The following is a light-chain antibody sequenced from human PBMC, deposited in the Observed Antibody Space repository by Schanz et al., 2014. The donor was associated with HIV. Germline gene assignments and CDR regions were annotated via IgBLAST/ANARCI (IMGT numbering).Light chain of an antibody. CDR2: GAS. Sequence: EIVMTQSPATLSVSPGETATLSCRASQSVRSNLAWYQQKGGQVPRLLIHGASTRATGIPARFSGSGSGTEFTLTISSLQSEDFAVYYCQQYDTWPPMYTFGQGTKLEIK. CDR1: QSVRSN. J-gene: IGKJ2*01. V-gene: IGKV3-15*01. CDR3: QQYDTWPPMYT.